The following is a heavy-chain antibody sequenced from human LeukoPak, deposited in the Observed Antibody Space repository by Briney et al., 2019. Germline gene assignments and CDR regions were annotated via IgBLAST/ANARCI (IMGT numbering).Heavy chain of an antibody. J-gene: IGHJ6*02. D-gene: IGHD1-20*01. CDR2: IYYSGST. CDR1: GGSISSYY. CDR3: ARALRARITGTTASVYGMDV. Sequence: PSEALSLTCTVSGGSISSYYWSWIRQPPGKGLEWIGYIYYSGSTNYNPSLKSRVTISVDTSKNQFSLKLSSVTAADTAVYYCARALRARITGTTASVYGMDVWGQGTTVTVSS. V-gene: IGHV4-59*01.